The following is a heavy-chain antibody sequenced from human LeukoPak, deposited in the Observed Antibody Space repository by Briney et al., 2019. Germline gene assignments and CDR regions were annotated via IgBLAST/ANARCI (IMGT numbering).Heavy chain of an antibody. CDR2: ISYDGSNK. Sequence: GGSLRLSCAASGFTFSSYAMHWVRQASGKGLEWVAVISYDGSNKYYADSVKGRFTISRDNSKNTLYLQMNSLRAEDTAVYYCARGGDDFWSGYYPFGYWGQGTLVTVSS. CDR3: ARGGDDFWSGYYPFGY. V-gene: IGHV3-30-3*01. D-gene: IGHD3-3*01. CDR1: GFTFSSYA. J-gene: IGHJ4*02.